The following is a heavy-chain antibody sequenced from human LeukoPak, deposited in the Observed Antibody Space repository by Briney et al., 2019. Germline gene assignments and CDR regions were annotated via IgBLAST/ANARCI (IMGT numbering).Heavy chain of an antibody. CDR1: GDSVSRNSAA. D-gene: IGHD1-26*01. CDR2: TYYRSKWYN. CDR3: ASVRAKGLDY. Sequence: SQTLSLTCAISGDSVSRNSAAWNWIRQSPSRGLEWLGRTYYRSKWYNDYAVSVKSRITLTPDTSKNQSSLQLNSVTPEDTAVYYCASVRAKGLDYWGQGTLVTVSS. J-gene: IGHJ4*02. V-gene: IGHV6-1*01.